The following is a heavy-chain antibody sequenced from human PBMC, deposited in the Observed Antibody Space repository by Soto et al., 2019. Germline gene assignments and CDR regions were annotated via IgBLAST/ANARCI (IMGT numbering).Heavy chain of an antibody. CDR3: AQGRYPTLARPLDQ. CDR1: GFTFDDYA. CDR2: ISWASGTL. D-gene: IGHD2-2*01. V-gene: IGHV3-9*01. Sequence: EVQLVESGGGLVQPGRSLRLSCAASGFTFDDYAMHWVRQVPGEGLEWISGISWASGTLGYADSVKGRFIISSDDAKKSLFLQMNSLRGEDTALSYCAQGRYPTLARPLDQWGQGTLVTVSS. J-gene: IGHJ5*02.